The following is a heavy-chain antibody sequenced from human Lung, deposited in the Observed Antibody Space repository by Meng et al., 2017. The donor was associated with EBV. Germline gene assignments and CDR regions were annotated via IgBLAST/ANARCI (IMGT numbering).Heavy chain of an antibody. J-gene: IGHJ5*02. CDR2: ISAYNGNT. CDR3: ARVEGTTGRFDP. Sequence: QVECVHPGAEVKSPGASVKVSRKASGYTFTRYGISWVRQAPGQGLEWMVWISAYNGNTNYAQKLQGRVTMTTDTSTSTAYMELRSLRSDDTAVYYCARVEGTTGRFDPWGQGTLVTVSS. D-gene: IGHD1-1*01. V-gene: IGHV1-18*01. CDR1: GYTFTRYG.